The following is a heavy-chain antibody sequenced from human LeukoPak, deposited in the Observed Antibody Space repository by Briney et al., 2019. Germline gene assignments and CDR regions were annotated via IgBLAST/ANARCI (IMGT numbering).Heavy chain of an antibody. J-gene: IGHJ4*02. CDR2: ISYDGSNK. Sequence: XGSLRLSCAASGFTFSSYGMHWVRQAPGKGLEWVAVISYDGSNKYYADSVKGRFTISRDNSKNTLYLQMNSLRAEDTAVYYCAKDGQGFDYWGQGTLVTVSS. V-gene: IGHV3-30*18. CDR3: AKDGQGFDY. CDR1: GFTFSSYG.